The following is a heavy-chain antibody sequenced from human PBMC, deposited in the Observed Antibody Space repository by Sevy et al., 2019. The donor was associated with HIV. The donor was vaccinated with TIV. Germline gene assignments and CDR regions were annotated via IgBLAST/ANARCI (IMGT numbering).Heavy chain of an antibody. CDR2: INHSGGT. J-gene: IGHJ3*02. Sequence: SETLSLTCAVYGGSFSGYYWSWIRQPPGKGLEWIGEINHSGGTNYNPSLKSRVTISVDTSKNQSSLKVNSVTAADTAVVYCARHCTGSSCSHAFDIWGQGTRVTVSS. CDR1: GGSFSGYY. D-gene: IGHD2-15*01. V-gene: IGHV4-34*01. CDR3: ARHCTGSSCSHAFDI.